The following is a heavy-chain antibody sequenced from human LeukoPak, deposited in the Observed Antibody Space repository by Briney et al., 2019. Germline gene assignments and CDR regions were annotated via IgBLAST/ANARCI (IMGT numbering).Heavy chain of an antibody. CDR2: ITHRGTT. J-gene: IGHJ4*02. Sequence: SETLSLTCTVSGGSISSSSYYWGWIRQPPGKGLEWIGEITHRGTTNYSPSLKSRVTISLDTSKNQFSLKLTSVTAADTAVYYCARQCCPAVAGTFFDYWGQGALVTVSS. CDR3: ARQCCPAVAGTFFDY. CDR1: GGSISSSSYY. D-gene: IGHD6-19*01. V-gene: IGHV4-39*01.